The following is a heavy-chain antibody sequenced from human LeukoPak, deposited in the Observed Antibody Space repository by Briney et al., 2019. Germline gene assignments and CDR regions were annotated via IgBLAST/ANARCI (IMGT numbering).Heavy chain of an antibody. CDR3: ARQGNGYSRVDY. CDR2: IYRSGNA. V-gene: IGHV4-38-2*01. Sequence: SETLSLTCAVSDYSISSGYYWGWIRQPPGKGLEWIGSIYRSGNAYYNPSLKSRFTISIDTSKNQFFLEVNSVTAADTATYYCARQGNGYSRVDYWGQGTLVTVSS. D-gene: IGHD5-24*01. J-gene: IGHJ4*02. CDR1: DYSISSGYY.